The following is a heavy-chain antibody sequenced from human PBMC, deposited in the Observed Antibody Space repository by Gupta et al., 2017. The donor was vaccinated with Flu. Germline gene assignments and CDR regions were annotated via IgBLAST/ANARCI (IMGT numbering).Heavy chain of an antibody. CDR2: ISSSSSYI. D-gene: IGHD2-15*01. J-gene: IGHJ4*02. CDR3: ARALSAYCSGGSCYSFDY. Sequence: KGLEWVSSISSSSSYIYYADSVKGRFTISRDNAKNSLYLQMNSLRAEDTAVYYCARALSAYCSGGSCYSFDYWGQGTLVTVSS. V-gene: IGHV3-21*01.